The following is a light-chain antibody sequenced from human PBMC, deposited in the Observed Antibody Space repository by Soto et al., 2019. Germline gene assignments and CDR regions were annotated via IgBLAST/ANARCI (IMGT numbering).Light chain of an antibody. CDR3: CSYAGSYTLYV. CDR2: DVS. CDR1: SSDVVGYNY. J-gene: IGLJ1*01. Sequence: QSALTQPRSVSGSPGQSFTISCTGTSSDVVGYNYVSWYQQHPGKAPKLMIYDVSKRPSGVPDRFSGSKSGNTASLTISVLQAEDEADYYCCSYAGSYTLYVFGTGTKVTVL. V-gene: IGLV2-11*01.